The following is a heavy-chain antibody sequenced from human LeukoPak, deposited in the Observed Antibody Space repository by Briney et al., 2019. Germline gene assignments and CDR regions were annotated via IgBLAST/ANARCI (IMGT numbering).Heavy chain of an antibody. J-gene: IGHJ5*02. V-gene: IGHV1-2*02. CDR2: INPNSGGT. D-gene: IGHD2-2*01. CDR1: GYTVTSYD. Sequence: ASVKVSCKTPGYTVTSYDFNWVRQATGQGLEWMGWINPNSGGTNYAQKFQGRVTMTRDTSISTAYMELSRLRSDDTAVYYCAREGPPLGYCSSTSCYNWFDPWGQGTLVTVSS. CDR3: AREGPPLGYCSSTSCYNWFDP.